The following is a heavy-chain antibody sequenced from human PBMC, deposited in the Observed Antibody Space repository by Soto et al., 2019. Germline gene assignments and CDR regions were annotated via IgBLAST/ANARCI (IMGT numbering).Heavy chain of an antibody. V-gene: IGHV3-64D*06. CDR2: VSTSGRST. D-gene: IGHD2-15*01. J-gene: IGHJ4*02. CDR3: VKEGRGLDGVAFDY. CDR1: GFIFSEST. Sequence: EVQLVESGGGLVQPGGSLRLSCSASGFIFSESTTYCVRQVPGKGLEAVSAVSTSGRSTYYADTVKDRFTISRDNSKNTRFLQMGSLGPEDTAIYYCVKEGRGLDGVAFDYWGQGTQVTVAS.